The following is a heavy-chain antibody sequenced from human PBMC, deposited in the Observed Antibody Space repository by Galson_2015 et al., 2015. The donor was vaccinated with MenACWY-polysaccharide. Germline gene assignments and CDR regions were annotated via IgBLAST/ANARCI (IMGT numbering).Heavy chain of an antibody. D-gene: IGHD6-19*01. Sequence: SLRLSCAASGITFDNYAMHWVRPAPGKGLEWVSGISWNSDTVGYADSVKGRFTISRDNAKNSLYLQMNSLKAEDTALYHCAKDVRTIAVTGRFFGMDVWGQGTTVTVSS. CDR2: ISWNSDTV. CDR1: GITFDNYA. CDR3: AKDVRTIAVTGRFFGMDV. J-gene: IGHJ6*02. V-gene: IGHV3-9*01.